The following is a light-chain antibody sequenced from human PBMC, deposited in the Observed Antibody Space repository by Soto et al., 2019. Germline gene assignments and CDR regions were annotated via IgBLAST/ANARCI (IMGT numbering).Light chain of an antibody. J-gene: IGKJ1*01. CDR2: DAS. Sequence: DIQMTQSPSTLSASVGDRVTITCPASQSISSWLAWYQQKPGKAPKLLIYDASSLESGVPSRFSGSGSGTEFTLTISSLQPDDFATYYCQQYTSYWTFGQGTKVEIK. CDR1: QSISSW. CDR3: QQYTSYWT. V-gene: IGKV1-5*01.